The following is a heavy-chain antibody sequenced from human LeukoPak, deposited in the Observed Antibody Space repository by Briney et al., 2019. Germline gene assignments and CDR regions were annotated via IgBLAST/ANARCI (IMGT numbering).Heavy chain of an antibody. CDR2: MNPNSGNT. Sequence: ASVKVSCKASGYTFTGYDINWVRQATGQGLEWMGWMNPNSGNTGYAQKFQGRVTMTRNTSISTAYMELSSLRSEDTAVYYCARSRGVTSWYYYYYGMDVWGQGTTVTVSS. CDR1: GYTFTGYD. CDR3: ARSRGVTSWYYYYYGMDV. J-gene: IGHJ6*02. V-gene: IGHV1-8*01. D-gene: IGHD2-2*01.